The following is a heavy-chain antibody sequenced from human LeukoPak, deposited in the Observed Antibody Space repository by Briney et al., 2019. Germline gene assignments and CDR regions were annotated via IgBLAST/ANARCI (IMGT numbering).Heavy chain of an antibody. D-gene: IGHD3-9*01. CDR3: ARDGYFDWLSY. V-gene: IGHV4-59*01. J-gene: IGHJ4*02. Sequence: SETLSLTCTVSGGSISSFYWSWIRLPPGKGLEWIGYISYTWSTNYHPSFKSRVTMSIDTSKNQFSLNLTSVTAADTAVYYCARDGYFDWLSYWGQGTLVTVSS. CDR2: ISYTWST. CDR1: GGSISSFY.